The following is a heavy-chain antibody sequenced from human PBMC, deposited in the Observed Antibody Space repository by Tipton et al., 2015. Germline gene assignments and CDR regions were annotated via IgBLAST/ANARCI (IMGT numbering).Heavy chain of an antibody. CDR1: GGSFSGYY. CDR2: INHSGSS. Sequence: TLSLTCAVYGGSFSGYYWSWIRQPPGKGLEWIGEINHSGSSNYNPSLKSRVTISVDTSKNQFSLKLSSVTAADTAVYYCARGRYSSGWEDWGQGTLVTVSS. V-gene: IGHV4-34*01. D-gene: IGHD6-19*01. J-gene: IGHJ4*02. CDR3: ARGRYSSGWED.